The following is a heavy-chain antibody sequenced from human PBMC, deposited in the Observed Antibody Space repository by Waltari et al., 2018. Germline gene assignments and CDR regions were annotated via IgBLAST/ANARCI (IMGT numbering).Heavy chain of an antibody. CDR2: SYSGCST. CDR1: GFTVSSNY. D-gene: IGHD5-12*01. V-gene: IGHV3-53*01. Sequence: EVQLVESGGGLIQPGGSLRLSCAASGFTVSSNYMSWVRRAPGKGLEWVAVSYSGCSTYYADSGKGRFTISRDNSKNTLYLQMNSLRAEDTAVYYCARDRRDGYNYYFDYWGQGTLVTVSS. CDR3: ARDRRDGYNYYFDY. J-gene: IGHJ4*02.